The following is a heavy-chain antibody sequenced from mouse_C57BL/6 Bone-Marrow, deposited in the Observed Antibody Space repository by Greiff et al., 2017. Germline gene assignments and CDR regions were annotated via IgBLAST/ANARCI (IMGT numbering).Heavy chain of an antibody. D-gene: IGHD1-1*01. CDR1: GYSITSGYY. CDR2: ISYDGSN. V-gene: IGHV3-6*01. Sequence: EVQLQESGPGLVKPSQSLSLTCSVTGYSITSGYYWNWIRQFPGNKLEWMGYISYDGSNNYNPSLKNRISITRDTSKNQFFLKLNSVTTEDTATYYCARITTVASMDYWGQGTSVTVSS. CDR3: ARITTVASMDY. J-gene: IGHJ4*01.